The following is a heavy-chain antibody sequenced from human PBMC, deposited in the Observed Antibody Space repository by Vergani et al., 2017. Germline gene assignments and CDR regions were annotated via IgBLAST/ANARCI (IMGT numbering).Heavy chain of an antibody. Sequence: QVQLQQWGAGLLKPSETLSLTCAVYGGSFSGYYWSWIRQPPGKGLEWIGEINHSGSTNSNPSIKSRVTISVDTSKNQFSLKLSSVTAADTAVYYCASSPQYYYDSSGYPKDWGQGTLVTVSS. V-gene: IGHV4-34*01. CDR3: ASSPQYYYDSSGYPKD. CDR1: GGSFSGYY. CDR2: INHSGST. J-gene: IGHJ4*02. D-gene: IGHD3-22*01.